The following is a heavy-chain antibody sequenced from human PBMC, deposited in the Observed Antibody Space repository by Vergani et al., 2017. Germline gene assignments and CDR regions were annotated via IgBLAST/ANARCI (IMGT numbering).Heavy chain of an antibody. CDR1: GGTFSSYA. CDR2: IIPIFGTA. Sequence: QVQLVQSGAEVKKPGSSVKVSCKASGGTFSSYAISWVRQAPGQGLEWMGGIIPIFGTANYAKKFQGRVTITADESTSTAYMELSSLRSEDTAVYYCAGVGNGSGSYYPGWFDPWGQGTLVTVSS. V-gene: IGHV1-69*01. D-gene: IGHD3-10*01. CDR3: AGVGNGSGSYYPGWFDP. J-gene: IGHJ5*02.